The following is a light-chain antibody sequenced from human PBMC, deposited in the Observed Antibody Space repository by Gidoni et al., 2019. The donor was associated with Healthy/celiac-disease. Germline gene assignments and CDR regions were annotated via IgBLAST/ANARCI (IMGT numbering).Light chain of an antibody. CDR2: KAS. J-gene: IGKJ2*02. CDR3: QQYNSILGGT. CDR1: QSISSW. Sequence: DIQLTQSPSTLSASVGDRVTITCRASQSISSWLAWYQQKPGKAPKLLIYKASSLESGVPSRFSGSGSGTEFTLTISSLQPDDFATYYCQQYNSILGGTFXXXTKLEIK. V-gene: IGKV1-5*03.